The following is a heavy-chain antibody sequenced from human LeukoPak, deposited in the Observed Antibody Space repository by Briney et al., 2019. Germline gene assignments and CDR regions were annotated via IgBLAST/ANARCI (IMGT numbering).Heavy chain of an antibody. Sequence: ASVKVSCKASGYTFTSYGISWVRQAPGQGLEWMGWISAYNGNTNYAQKYQARVTMTTDTSTSTAYMELSSLRSEDTAVYYCARAEREYYYDSSGYYLFDYWGQGTLVTVSS. V-gene: IGHV1-18*01. D-gene: IGHD3-22*01. J-gene: IGHJ4*02. CDR2: ISAYNGNT. CDR3: ARAEREYYYDSSGYYLFDY. CDR1: GYTFTSYG.